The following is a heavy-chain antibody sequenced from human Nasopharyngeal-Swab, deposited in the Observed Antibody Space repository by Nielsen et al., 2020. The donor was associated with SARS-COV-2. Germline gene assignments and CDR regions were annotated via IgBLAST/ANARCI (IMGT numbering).Heavy chain of an antibody. V-gene: IGHV1-8*01. CDR2: MNPNSGNT. J-gene: IGHJ5*02. CDR3: AGTQGLSPNWFDP. Sequence: ASVKVSCKASGYTFTSYDINWVRQATGQGLEWMGWMNPNSGNTGYAQKFQGRVTMTTDTSTSTAYMELRSLRSDDTAVYYWAGTQGLSPNWFDPWGQGTLVTVSS. CDR1: GYTFTSYD. D-gene: IGHD4/OR15-4a*01.